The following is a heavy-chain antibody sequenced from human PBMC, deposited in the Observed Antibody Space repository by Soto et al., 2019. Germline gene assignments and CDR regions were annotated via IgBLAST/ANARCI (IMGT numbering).Heavy chain of an antibody. CDR2: IYYSGSS. J-gene: IGHJ4*02. CDR1: GGSLSSSTW. CDR3: VHHGGDPYYHDF. V-gene: IGHV4-4*02. D-gene: IGHD4-17*01. Sequence: SETLSLTCAVAGGSLSSSTWWSWVRQPPGKALEWLGEIYYSGSSKYNPSLNSRVSISADQSKNDFSLRLNSVTAADTAVYYCVHHGGDPYYHDFWGQGSLVTVSS.